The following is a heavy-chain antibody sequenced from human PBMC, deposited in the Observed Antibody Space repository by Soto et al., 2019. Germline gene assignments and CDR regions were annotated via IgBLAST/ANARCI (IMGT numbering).Heavy chain of an antibody. CDR2: IVVGSGNT. CDR3: AAETSSPLLWFGELLSLRGDGMDV. V-gene: IGHV1-58*01. D-gene: IGHD3-10*01. CDR1: GFTFTSSA. Sequence: QMQLVQSGPEVKKPGTSVKVSCKASGFTFTSSAVQWVRQARGQRLEWIGWIVVGSGNTNYAQKFQERVTITRDMSTSTAYMELSSLRSEDTAVYYCAAETSSPLLWFGELLSLRGDGMDVWGQGTTVTVSS. J-gene: IGHJ6*02.